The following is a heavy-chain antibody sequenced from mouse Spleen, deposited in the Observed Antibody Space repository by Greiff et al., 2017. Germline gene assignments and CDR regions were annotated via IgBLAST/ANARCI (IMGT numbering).Heavy chain of an antibody. D-gene: IGHD1-1*01. Sequence: QVQLKQSGAELVRPGTSVKVSCKASGYAFTNYLIEWVKQRPGQGLEWIGVINPGSGGTNYNEKFKGKATLTADKSSSTAYMQLSSLTSDDSAVYFCARGTTVVHFDYWGQGTTLTVSS. J-gene: IGHJ2*01. CDR1: GYAFTNYL. CDR2: INPGSGGT. CDR3: ARGTTVVHFDY. V-gene: IGHV1-54*01.